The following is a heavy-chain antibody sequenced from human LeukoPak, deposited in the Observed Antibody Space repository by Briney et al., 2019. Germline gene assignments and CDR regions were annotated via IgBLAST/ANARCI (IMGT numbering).Heavy chain of an antibody. CDR3: ARALSMEWELLGYYYYMDV. V-gene: IGHV1-69*06. CDR2: IIPIFGTA. CDR1: GGTFSSYA. Sequence: ASVKVSCKASGGTFSSYAISWVRQAPGQGLEWMGGIIPIFGTANYAQKFQGRVTITADKSTSTAYMELSSLRSEDTAVYYCARALSMEWELLGYYYYMDVWGKGTTVTISS. D-gene: IGHD1-26*01. J-gene: IGHJ6*03.